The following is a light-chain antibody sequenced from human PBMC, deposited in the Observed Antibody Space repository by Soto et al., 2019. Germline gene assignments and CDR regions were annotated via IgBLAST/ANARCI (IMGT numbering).Light chain of an antibody. V-gene: IGKV4-1*01. CDR2: WAS. CDR1: QSVLYSSYNKSY. J-gene: IGKJ5*01. CDR3: QQYYSPLIT. Sequence: DIALTQSPDSLALSLGERATMNCKSSQSVLYSSYNKSYLAWYQVKPGRPPKLLFSWASTRESGVPDRFSGRGSGTDFTLTISSLQAEDVAVYYCQQYYSPLITFGQGTRLEIK.